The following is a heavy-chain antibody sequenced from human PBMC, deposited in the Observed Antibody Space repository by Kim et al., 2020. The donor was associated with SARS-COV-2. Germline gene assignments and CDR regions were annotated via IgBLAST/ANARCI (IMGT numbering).Heavy chain of an antibody. CDR1: GFTFSSYE. Sequence: GGSLRLSCAASGFTFSSYEMNWVRQAPGKGLEWVSYISSSGSTIYYADSVKGRFTISRDNAKNSLYLQMNSLRAEDTAVYYCASGRPSPSWLHGLRNDYWGQGTLVTVSS. D-gene: IGHD5-12*01. J-gene: IGHJ4*02. V-gene: IGHV3-48*03. CDR2: ISSSGSTI. CDR3: ASGRPSPSWLHGLRNDY.